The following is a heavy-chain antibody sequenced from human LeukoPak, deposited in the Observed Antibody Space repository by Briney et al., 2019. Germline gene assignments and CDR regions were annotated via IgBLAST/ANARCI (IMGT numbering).Heavy chain of an antibody. Sequence: GGSLRLSRTASGFSFSGHWMHWARQLPGKGLVWVSRISPTGSTTSYADSVKGRFTVSRDNAKNTLYLQVNNLRAEDTAVYYCARGPNSNWSGLDFWGQGTLLTVSS. D-gene: IGHD6-6*01. CDR1: GFSFSGHW. J-gene: IGHJ4*02. CDR2: ISPTGSTT. V-gene: IGHV3-74*01. CDR3: ARGPNSNWSGLDF.